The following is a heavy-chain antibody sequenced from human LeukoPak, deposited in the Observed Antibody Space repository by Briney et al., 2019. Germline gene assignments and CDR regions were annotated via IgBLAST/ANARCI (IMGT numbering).Heavy chain of an antibody. V-gene: IGHV4-38-2*02. CDR3: ARRVSGYYLYFDY. Sequence: SETLSLTCTVSGGSISSYYWGWIRQPPGKGLEWIGSIYHSGSTYYNPSLKSRVTISVDTSKNQFSLKLSSVTAADTAVYYCARRVSGYYLYFDYWGQGTLVTVSS. CDR2: IYHSGST. D-gene: IGHD3-22*01. J-gene: IGHJ4*02. CDR1: GGSISSYY.